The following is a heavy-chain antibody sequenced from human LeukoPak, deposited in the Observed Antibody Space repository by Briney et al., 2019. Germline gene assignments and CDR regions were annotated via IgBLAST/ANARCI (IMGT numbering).Heavy chain of an antibody. CDR3: ARHEVEMATTHFDY. Sequence: SETLSLTCTVSGGSISSYYWSWIRQPPGKGLEWIGYIYYSGSTNYNPSLKSRVTISVDTSKNQFSLKLSSVTAADTAVYYCARHEVEMATTHFDYWGQGTLVTVSS. CDR2: IYYSGST. CDR1: GGSISSYY. J-gene: IGHJ4*02. D-gene: IGHD5-24*01. V-gene: IGHV4-59*08.